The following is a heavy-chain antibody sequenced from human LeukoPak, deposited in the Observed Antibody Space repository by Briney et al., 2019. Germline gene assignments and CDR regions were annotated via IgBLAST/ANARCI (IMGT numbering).Heavy chain of an antibody. D-gene: IGHD6-13*01. CDR1: GFTFSSYA. V-gene: IGHV3-30-3*01. Sequence: GGSLRLSCAASGFTFSSYAMHWVRQAPGKGLEWVAVISYDGSNKYYADSVKGRFTISRDNPKNTLYLQMNSLRAEDTAVYYCARDRGGIAESNWFDPWGQGTLVTVSS. CDR2: ISYDGSNK. CDR3: ARDRGGIAESNWFDP. J-gene: IGHJ5*02.